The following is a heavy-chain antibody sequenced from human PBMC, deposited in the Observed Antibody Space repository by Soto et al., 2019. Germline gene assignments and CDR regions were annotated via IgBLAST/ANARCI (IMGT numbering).Heavy chain of an antibody. CDR1: GFTFADSA. J-gene: IGHJ4*02. CDR3: ARDQSGAVAGMGFDY. CDR2: ILVDSHNT. V-gene: IGHV1-58*01. Sequence: SVKVSCKASGFTFADSAVQWVRQARGQSLEWMGRILVDSHNTKSAQKFTERVTISWDVSTSTAFMELSSLRSEDTAVYYCARDQSGAVAGMGFDYWGQGTLVTVSS. D-gene: IGHD6-19*01.